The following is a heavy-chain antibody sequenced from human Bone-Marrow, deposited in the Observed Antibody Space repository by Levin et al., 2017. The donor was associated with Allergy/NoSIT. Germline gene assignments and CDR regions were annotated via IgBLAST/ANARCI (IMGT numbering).Heavy chain of an antibody. CDR2: ISFDGSNK. CDR3: AKALLPCCSSTSCYDYGYGMDG. J-gene: IGHJ6*02. V-gene: IGHV3-30*18. CDR1: GFTFSSYG. D-gene: IGHD2-2*01. Sequence: GGSLRLSCAASGFTFSSYGMPWVRQSPGKGLEWVAAISFDGSNKYYADSVKGRFTISRDNSKNTLYLQMNSLRAEDTAVYYCAKALLPCCSSTSCYDYGYGMDGWGQGTTVTVS.